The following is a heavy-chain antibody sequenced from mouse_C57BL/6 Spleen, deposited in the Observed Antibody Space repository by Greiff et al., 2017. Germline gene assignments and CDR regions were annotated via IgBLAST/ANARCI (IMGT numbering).Heavy chain of an antibody. J-gene: IGHJ2*01. D-gene: IGHD2-2*01. Sequence: EVQLVESGGDLVKPGGSLKLSCAASGFTFSSYGMSWVRQTPDTRLEWVATISSGGSYTYYPDSVKGRFTLSSDNAKTTLYLQMSSLKSEDTAMYYCARQRESAMVKAYFDYWGQGTTLTVSS. CDR3: ARQRESAMVKAYFDY. V-gene: IGHV5-6*01. CDR1: GFTFSSYG. CDR2: ISSGGSYT.